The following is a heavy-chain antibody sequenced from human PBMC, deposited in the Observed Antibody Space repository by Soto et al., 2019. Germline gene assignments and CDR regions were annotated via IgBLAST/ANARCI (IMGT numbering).Heavy chain of an antibody. J-gene: IGHJ3*02. Sequence: GGSLRLSFAASGFTFSSYGMHWVRQSPGKGLEWVAVIWYDGSNKYYADSVKGRFTISRDNSKNTLYLQMNSLRAEDTAVYYCARDRDSSGSDAFDIWGQGTMVTVSS. CDR1: GFTFSSYG. D-gene: IGHD3-22*01. V-gene: IGHV3-33*01. CDR2: IWYDGSNK. CDR3: ARDRDSSGSDAFDI.